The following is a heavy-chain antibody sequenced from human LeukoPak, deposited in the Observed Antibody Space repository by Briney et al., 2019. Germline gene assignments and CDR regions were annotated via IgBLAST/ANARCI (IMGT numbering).Heavy chain of an antibody. CDR3: ARDQTEVAAPFDY. V-gene: IGHV3-21*01. J-gene: IGHJ4*02. Sequence: GGSPRLSCAASGFTFSSYSMNWVRQAPGKGLEWVSSISSSSSYIYYADSVKGRFTISRDNAKNSLYLQMNSLRAEDTAVYYCARDQTEVAAPFDYWGQGTLVTVSS. CDR2: ISSSSSYI. D-gene: IGHD6-25*01. CDR1: GFTFSSYS.